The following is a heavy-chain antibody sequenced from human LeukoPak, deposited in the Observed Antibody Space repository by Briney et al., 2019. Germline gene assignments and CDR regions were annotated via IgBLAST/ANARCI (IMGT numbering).Heavy chain of an antibody. D-gene: IGHD3-10*01. V-gene: IGHV4-34*01. Sequence: SETLSLTCAVYGGSLRGYYWSWLRQPPGAGLEWAGEINHSGSTNYNPSLKSRVTISVDTSKNQFSLKLSSVTAADSAVYCCARRRFGDAWGQGTLVTVSS. CDR3: ARRRFGDA. CDR1: GGSLRGYY. CDR2: INHSGST. J-gene: IGHJ5*02.